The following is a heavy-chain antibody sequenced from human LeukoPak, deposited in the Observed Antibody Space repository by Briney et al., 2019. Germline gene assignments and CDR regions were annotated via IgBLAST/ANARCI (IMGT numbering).Heavy chain of an antibody. CDR1: GGSISSYY. J-gene: IGHJ3*02. CDR3: ARQRSSDAFDI. Sequence: SETLSLTCTVSGGSISSYYWSWIRQPPGKGLEWIGYIYYSGSTNYNPSLKSRVTISVDTSKNQFSLKLSSVTAADTAEYYCARQRSSDAFDIWGQGTMVTVSS. CDR2: IYYSGST. V-gene: IGHV4-59*01. D-gene: IGHD2-2*01.